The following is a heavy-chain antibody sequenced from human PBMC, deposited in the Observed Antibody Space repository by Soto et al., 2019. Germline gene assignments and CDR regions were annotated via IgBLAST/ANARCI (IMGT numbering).Heavy chain of an antibody. CDR1: GFTFSSYG. J-gene: IGHJ4*02. Sequence: PGGSLRLSCAASGFTFSSYGMHWVRQAPGKGLEWVAVISYDGSNKYYADSVKGRFTISRDNSKNTLYLQMNSLRAEDTAVYYCAIFGRGTGGNSVVLDYWGQGTLVTVSS. CDR3: AIFGRGTGGNSVVLDY. CDR2: ISYDGSNK. D-gene: IGHD2-8*02. V-gene: IGHV3-30*03.